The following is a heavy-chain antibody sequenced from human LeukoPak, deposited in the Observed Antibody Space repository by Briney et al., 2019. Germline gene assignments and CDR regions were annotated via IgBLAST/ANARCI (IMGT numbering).Heavy chain of an antibody. CDR1: GFTFSNYW. V-gene: IGHV3-7*01. CDR3: ATCSSGYYCDHFQT. J-gene: IGHJ1*01. Sequence: GGSLRLSSTASGFTFSNYWMTWIRQAPGKGLEWVANIKQDGIEKYYVDSVEGRFTVSRDNSKNSLFLQIESLRAADTAVYYCATCSSGYYCDHFQTWGQGSLVTVSS. D-gene: IGHD3-22*01. CDR2: IKQDGIEK.